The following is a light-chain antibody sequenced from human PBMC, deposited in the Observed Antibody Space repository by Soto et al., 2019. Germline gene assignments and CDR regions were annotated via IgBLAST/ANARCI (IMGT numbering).Light chain of an antibody. Sequence: EIVLTQXPATLSLSPGERATLSCRASQSVSSFFVWYQQKRGQAPRLLIYDASKRATGIPARFSGSGSGTDFTLTISSLEPEDFAVYYCQQRLNWPLTFGGGTTVEIK. CDR1: QSVSSF. CDR2: DAS. V-gene: IGKV3-11*01. J-gene: IGKJ4*01. CDR3: QQRLNWPLT.